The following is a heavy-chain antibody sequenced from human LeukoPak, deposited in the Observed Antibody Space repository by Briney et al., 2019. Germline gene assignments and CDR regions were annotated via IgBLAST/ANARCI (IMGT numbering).Heavy chain of an antibody. CDR3: TTPKDLWFGPHYYYYYGMDV. D-gene: IGHD3-10*01. J-gene: IGHJ6*04. CDR1: GLTFSNAW. CDR2: IRSKTDGGTT. Sequence: GGSLRLSCAASGLTFSNAWMSWVRQAPGKGLEWVGRIRSKTDGGTTDYAAPVKGRFTISRDDSKNTLYLQMNSLKTEDTAVYYCTTPKDLWFGPHYYYYYGMDVWGKGTTVTVSS. V-gene: IGHV3-15*01.